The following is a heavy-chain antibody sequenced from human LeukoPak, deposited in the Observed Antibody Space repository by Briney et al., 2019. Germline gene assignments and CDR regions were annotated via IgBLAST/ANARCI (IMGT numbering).Heavy chain of an antibody. CDR1: GYTFTGYY. J-gene: IGHJ3*02. D-gene: IGHD2/OR15-2a*01. Sequence: ASVKVSCKASGYTFTGYYMHWVRQAPGQGLEWMGWINPNSGGTNYAQKFQGRVTMTRDTSISTAYMELSRLRSDDTAVYYCARKKPLNSFFDIWGKGKMATVSS. CDR2: INPNSGGT. CDR3: ARKKPLNSFFDI. V-gene: IGHV1-2*02.